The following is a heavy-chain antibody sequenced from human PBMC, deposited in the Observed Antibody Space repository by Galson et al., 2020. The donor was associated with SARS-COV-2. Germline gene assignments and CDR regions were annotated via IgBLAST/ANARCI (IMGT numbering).Heavy chain of an antibody. CDR3: ARDYNNVVLLGFRWFDP. D-gene: IGHD2-15*01. V-gene: IGHV1-18*01. CDR2: ISPYNGNT. Sequence: ASVKVSCKASGYTLSEYGISWVRQAPGQGLEWMGWISPYNGNTHYAQKFQGRVTMTTDTSTNTAYMELRSLRSDDTALYYCARDYNNVVLLGFRWFDPWGQGTLVTVSS. CDR1: GYTLSEYG. J-gene: IGHJ5*02.